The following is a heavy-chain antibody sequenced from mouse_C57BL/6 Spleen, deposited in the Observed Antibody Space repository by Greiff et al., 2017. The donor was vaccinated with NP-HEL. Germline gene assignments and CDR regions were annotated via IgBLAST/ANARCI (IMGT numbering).Heavy chain of an antibody. V-gene: IGHV1-69*01. J-gene: IGHJ2*01. D-gene: IGHD5-2*01. Sequence: VQLQQPGAELVRPGSSVKLSCKASGYTFTSYWMHWVKQRPGQGLEWIGEIDPSDSYTNYNQKFKGKSTLTVDKSSSTAYMQLSSLTSEDSAVYYCARLEYYYFDYWGQGTTLTVSS. CDR1: GYTFTSYW. CDR2: IDPSDSYT. CDR3: ARLEYYYFDY.